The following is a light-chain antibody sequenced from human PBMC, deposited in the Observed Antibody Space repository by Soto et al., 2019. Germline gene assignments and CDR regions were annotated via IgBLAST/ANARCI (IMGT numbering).Light chain of an antibody. CDR2: DVS. Sequence: VSGSPGQSVTISCTGTSSNVGGYNYVSWYQQHPGKVPKLLIYDVSKRPSGVPDRFSGSKSGNTASLTISVLQAEDEADYYCCSYEGIYTSYVFGTGTKVTVL. CDR1: SSNVGGYNY. J-gene: IGLJ1*01. V-gene: IGLV2-11*01. CDR3: CSYEGIYTSYV.